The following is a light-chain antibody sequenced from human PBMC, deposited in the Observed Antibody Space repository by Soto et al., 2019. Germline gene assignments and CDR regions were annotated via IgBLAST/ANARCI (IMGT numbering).Light chain of an antibody. CDR2: GAS. J-gene: IGKJ1*01. Sequence: EILMTQSPATLSVSPGERATLSCRASQSISSDLAWYQHKPGQGSRLLIYGASTRVTGIPARFSGSGSGTEFTLTISSLQSEDFAVHYCQQYNGGWTFGQGTKVEIK. CDR3: QQYNGGWT. CDR1: QSISSD. V-gene: IGKV3-15*01.